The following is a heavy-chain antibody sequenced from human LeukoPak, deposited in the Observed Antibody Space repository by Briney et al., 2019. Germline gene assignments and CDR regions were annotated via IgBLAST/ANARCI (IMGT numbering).Heavy chain of an antibody. V-gene: IGHV3-74*01. D-gene: IGHD3-22*01. Sequence: PGGSLRLSCAASGFSFSSYWMHWVRQAPGKGLVWVSRINSDGSGTSYADSVKGRFTISRGNAENSLYLQMSSLRAEDTAVYYCARRYYGSATYRLPYDYWGQGTLVTVSS. CDR2: INSDGSGT. J-gene: IGHJ4*02. CDR3: ARRYYGSATYRLPYDY. CDR1: GFSFSSYW.